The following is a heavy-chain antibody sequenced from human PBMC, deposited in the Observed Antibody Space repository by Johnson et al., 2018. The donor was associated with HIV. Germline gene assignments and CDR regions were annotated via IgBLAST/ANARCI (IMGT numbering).Heavy chain of an antibody. CDR3: GRSSSYWGHDAFDI. Sequence: QVQLVESGGGVVQPGRSLRLSCAASGFTFSSYAMHWVRQAPGKGLEWVAVISYDGSNIYYADSVTGRFTISRDNSKNTLFLQMSGLTAEDTAVYYCGRSSSYWGHDAFDIWGQGTMVTVSS. V-gene: IGHV3-30-3*01. CDR1: GFTFSSYA. J-gene: IGHJ3*02. CDR2: ISYDGSNI. D-gene: IGHD3-16*01.